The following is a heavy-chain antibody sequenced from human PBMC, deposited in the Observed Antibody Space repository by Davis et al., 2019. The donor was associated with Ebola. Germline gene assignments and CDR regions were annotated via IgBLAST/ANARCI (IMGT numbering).Heavy chain of an antibody. V-gene: IGHV3-21*01. D-gene: IGHD3-10*01. Sequence: PGGSLRLSCAASGFTFSTYTINWVRQAPGKGLEWVSSISSRGSYIYYADSVKGRFTISRDNAKNSLYLQMNSLRAEDTAVYYCARDSQGKIPFDPWGQGTLVTVSS. CDR2: ISSRGSYI. J-gene: IGHJ5*02. CDR1: GFTFSTYT. CDR3: ARDSQGKIPFDP.